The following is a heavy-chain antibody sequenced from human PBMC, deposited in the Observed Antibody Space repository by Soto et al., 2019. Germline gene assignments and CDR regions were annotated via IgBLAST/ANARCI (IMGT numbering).Heavy chain of an antibody. CDR3: TRDGLPKNVIIKVEGMEV. J-gene: IGHJ6*01. V-gene: IGHV3-48*02. D-gene: IGHD3-10*01. CDR2: ISPSGATI. Sequence: VGSLRLSCAFSVFSLTSCSMTCVRHFPGKCLEWVSYISPSGATIHYADSVRGRFTISRDHATNSLYLQMNSLRDEDTAVYYCTRDGLPKNVIIKVEGMEVWGQGTSVNVSS. CDR1: VFSLTSCS.